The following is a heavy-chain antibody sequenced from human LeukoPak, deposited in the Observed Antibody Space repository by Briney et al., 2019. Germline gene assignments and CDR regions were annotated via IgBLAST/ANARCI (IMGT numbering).Heavy chain of an antibody. CDR2: INHSGST. Sequence: SETLSLTCAVYGGSFSGYYWSWIRQPPGKGLEWIGEINHSGSTNYNPSLKSRVTISVDTSKNQFSLKLSSVTAADTAVYYCATTLRYFDYWGQGTLVTVSS. CDR3: ATTLRYFDY. J-gene: IGHJ4*02. D-gene: IGHD1-1*01. CDR1: GGSFSGYY. V-gene: IGHV4-34*01.